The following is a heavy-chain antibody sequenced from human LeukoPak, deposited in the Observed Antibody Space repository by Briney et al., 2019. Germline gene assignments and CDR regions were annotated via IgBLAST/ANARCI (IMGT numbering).Heavy chain of an antibody. D-gene: IGHD2-2*01. V-gene: IGHV4-38-2*01. Sequence: SETLSLTCAVSSYSISSGYYWGWIRQPPGKGLEWIASIYHSGSTYYNPSLKSRVTISVDTSKNQFSLKLSSVTAADTAVYYCARLYCSSTSCSDFLDYRFDPWGQGTLVTVSS. CDR2: IYHSGST. CDR1: SYSISSGYY. J-gene: IGHJ5*02. CDR3: ARLYCSSTSCSDFLDYRFDP.